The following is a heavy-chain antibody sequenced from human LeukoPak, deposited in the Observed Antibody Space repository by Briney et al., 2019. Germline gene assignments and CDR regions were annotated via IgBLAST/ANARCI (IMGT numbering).Heavy chain of an antibody. Sequence: PSETLSLTCTVSGCSTSGYYWTWIRQAPGKGLEWIGYIYYSGSTNYNLSLRGRVTLSIDTTDNQFSLKLRSVTAADTAVYYCARSGSSSWYTEYFQHWGQGTLVTVSS. CDR3: ARSGSSSWYTEYFQH. V-gene: IGHV4-59*01. CDR1: GCSTSGYY. CDR2: IYYSGST. D-gene: IGHD6-13*01. J-gene: IGHJ1*01.